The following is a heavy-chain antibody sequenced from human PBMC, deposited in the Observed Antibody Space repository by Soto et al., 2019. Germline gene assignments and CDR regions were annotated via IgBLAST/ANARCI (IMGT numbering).Heavy chain of an antibody. CDR3: ARDSRRGLRFLEWLSGAFDI. D-gene: IGHD3-3*01. Sequence: EVQLVESGGGLVKPGGSLRLSCAASGFTFSSYSMNWVRQAPGKGLEWVSSISSSSSYIYYADSVKGRFTISRDNAKNSLYLQMNSLRAEDTAVYYCARDSRRGLRFLEWLSGAFDIWGQGTMVTVSS. V-gene: IGHV3-21*01. CDR2: ISSSSSYI. CDR1: GFTFSSYS. J-gene: IGHJ3*02.